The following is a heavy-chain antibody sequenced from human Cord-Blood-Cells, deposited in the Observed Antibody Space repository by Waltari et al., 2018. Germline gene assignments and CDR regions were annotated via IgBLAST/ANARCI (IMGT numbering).Heavy chain of an antibody. V-gene: IGHV3-73*02. J-gene: IGHJ4*02. CDR3: TRLAPSDIDY. Sequence: EVQLVESGGGLVQPGGSLKLSCAASGFTFSGSAMHRVRQASGKGLEWVGRIRSKANSYATAYAASVKGRFTISRDDSKNTAYLQMNSLKTEDTAVYYCTRLAPSDIDYWGQGTLVTVSS. CDR1: GFTFSGSA. CDR2: IRSKANSYAT. D-gene: IGHD2-2*01.